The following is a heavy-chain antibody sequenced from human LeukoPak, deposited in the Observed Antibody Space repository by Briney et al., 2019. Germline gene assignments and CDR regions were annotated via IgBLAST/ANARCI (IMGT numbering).Heavy chain of an antibody. CDR2: INHSGST. D-gene: IGHD2-15*01. J-gene: IGHJ4*02. Sequence: SEILSLTCAVYGGSFSGYYWSWIRQPPGKGLEWIEEINHSGSTNYNPSLKSRVTISVDTSKNQFSLKLSSVTAADTAVYYCARDLGYSIPFDYWGQGTLVTVSS. CDR1: GGSFSGYY. CDR3: ARDLGYSIPFDY. V-gene: IGHV4-34*01.